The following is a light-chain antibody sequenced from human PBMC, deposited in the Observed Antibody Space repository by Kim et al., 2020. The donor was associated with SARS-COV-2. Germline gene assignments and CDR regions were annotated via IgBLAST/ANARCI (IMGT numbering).Light chain of an antibody. J-gene: IGKJ2*01. CDR2: GAS. Sequence: LSPGERATLSCRASQSVSGSKLVWYQQKPGQAPRLLIYGASSRATGIPDRFSGSGSGTNFTLTISRLEPEDVAVYYCQQYGSSPRTFGQGTKLEI. V-gene: IGKV3-20*01. CDR3: QQYGSSPRT. CDR1: QSVSGSK.